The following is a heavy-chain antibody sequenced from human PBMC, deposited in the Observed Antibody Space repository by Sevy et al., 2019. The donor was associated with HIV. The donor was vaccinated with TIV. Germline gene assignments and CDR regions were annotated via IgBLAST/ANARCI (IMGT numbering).Heavy chain of an antibody. J-gene: IGHJ5*02. D-gene: IGHD2-15*01. V-gene: IGHV3-30-3*01. CDR3: ASLAVVVVAATPGDNWFDP. CDR2: ISYDGSNK. Sequence: GGSLRLSCAASGFTSSSYAMHWVRQAPGKGLEWVAVISYDGSNKYYADSVKGRFTISRDNSKNTLYLQMNSLRAEDTAVYYCASLAVVVVAATPGDNWFDPWGQGTLVTVSS. CDR1: GFTSSSYA.